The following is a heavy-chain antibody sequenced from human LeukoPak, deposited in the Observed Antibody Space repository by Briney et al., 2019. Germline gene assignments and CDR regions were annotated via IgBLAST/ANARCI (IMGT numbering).Heavy chain of an antibody. CDR1: GFTFSSYS. CDR3: ARGSDYDFWSGPTMDY. D-gene: IGHD3-3*01. J-gene: IGHJ4*02. V-gene: IGHV3-21*01. Sequence: GGSLRLSCAASGFTFSSYSMNWVRQAPGKGLEWVSSISSSSSYIYYADSVKGRFTISRDNAKNSLYLQMNSLRAEDTAVYYCARGSDYDFWSGPTMDYWGQGTLVTVSS. CDR2: ISSSSSYI.